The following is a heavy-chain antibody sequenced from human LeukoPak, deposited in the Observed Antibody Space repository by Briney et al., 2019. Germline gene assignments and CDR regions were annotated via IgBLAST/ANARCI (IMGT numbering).Heavy chain of an antibody. CDR1: GFTFSSYS. D-gene: IGHD2-15*01. CDR2: ISSSSSYI. V-gene: IGHV3-21*01. J-gene: IGHJ4*02. CDR3: VVVAVPYYFDY. Sequence: PGGSLRLSCAASGFTFSSYSMNWVRQAPGKGLEWVSSISSSSSYIYYADSVKGRFIISRDNAKNSLYLQMNSLRAEDTAVYYCVVVAVPYYFDYWGQGTLVTVSS.